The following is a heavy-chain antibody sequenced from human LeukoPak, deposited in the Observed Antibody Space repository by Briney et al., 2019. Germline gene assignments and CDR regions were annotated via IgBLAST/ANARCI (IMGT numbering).Heavy chain of an antibody. CDR1: GFTFSIYA. CDR3: AKDQEHALRETSWFDP. V-gene: IGHV3-23*01. D-gene: IGHD1/OR15-1a*01. Sequence: PGGSLRLSCEASGFTFSIYAMTWVRQAPGKGLEWVSAISGNGGGTYYADSVKGRFTISRDNSKSTLYLQMNSLRAEDTAVYYCAKDQEHALRETSWFDPWGQGTLVTVSS. J-gene: IGHJ5*02. CDR2: ISGNGGGT.